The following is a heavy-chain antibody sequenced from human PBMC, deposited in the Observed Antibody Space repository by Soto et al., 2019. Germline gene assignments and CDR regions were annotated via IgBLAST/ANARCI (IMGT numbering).Heavy chain of an antibody. CDR2: ISAYNGNT. V-gene: IGHV1-18*01. CDR3: ARDQNYYDSSGSITPRGAFDI. CDR1: GYTFTSYG. D-gene: IGHD3-22*01. J-gene: IGHJ3*02. Sequence: ASVKVSCKASGYTFTSYGISWVRQAPGQGLEWMGWISAYNGNTNYAQKLQGRVTMTTDTSTSTAYMELRSLRSDDTAVYYCARDQNYYDSSGSITPRGAFDIWGQGTMVPVSS.